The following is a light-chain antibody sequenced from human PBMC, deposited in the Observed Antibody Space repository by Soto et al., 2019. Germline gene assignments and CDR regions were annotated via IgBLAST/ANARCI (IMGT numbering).Light chain of an antibody. Sequence: EIVLTQSPGTLSLSPEERATLSCRSSQSVSSSYLAWYQQKPGQAPRLLIYDASSRATGIPDRFSGSGSGTDFTLTISRLEPEDFAVYYCQQYGSSPTFGQGTKVEIK. CDR2: DAS. CDR3: QQYGSSPT. V-gene: IGKV3-20*01. CDR1: QSVSSSY. J-gene: IGKJ1*01.